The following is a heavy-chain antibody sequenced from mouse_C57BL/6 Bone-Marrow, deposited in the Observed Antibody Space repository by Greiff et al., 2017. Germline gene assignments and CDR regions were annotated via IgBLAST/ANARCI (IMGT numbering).Heavy chain of an antibody. V-gene: IGHV5-17*01. Sequence: EVKLMESGGGLVKPGGSLTLSCAASGFTFSDYGMHWVRQAPEKGLEWVAYISSGSSTIYYADTVKGRFTISRDNAKNTLFLQMTSLRSEDTAMYYCARHPYYGSSYGYFDYWGQGTTLTVSS. J-gene: IGHJ2*01. CDR2: ISSGSSTI. CDR3: ARHPYYGSSYGYFDY. D-gene: IGHD1-1*01. CDR1: GFTFSDYG.